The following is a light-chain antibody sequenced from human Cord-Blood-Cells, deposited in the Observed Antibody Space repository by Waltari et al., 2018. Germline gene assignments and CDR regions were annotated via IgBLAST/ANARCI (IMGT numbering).Light chain of an antibody. Sequence: IQITQYPSSLSAPVGVSVTITCRASQSISSYLHWYQQKPGKAPKLLIYAASSLQSGVPSRFSGSGSGTDFTLTISSLQPEDFATYYCQQSYSTPYTFGQGTKLEIK. CDR1: QSISSY. J-gene: IGKJ2*01. V-gene: IGKV1-39*01. CDR3: QQSYSTPYT. CDR2: AAS.